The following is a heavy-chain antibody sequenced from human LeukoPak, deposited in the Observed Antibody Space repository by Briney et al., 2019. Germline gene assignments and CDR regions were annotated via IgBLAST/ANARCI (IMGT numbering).Heavy chain of an antibody. V-gene: IGHV4-34*01. CDR3: VRDPPDY. Sequence: SETLSLTCAVYGGSFSGYYWSWIRQPPGKGLEWIGEINHSGSTNYNPSLKSRVTISVDTSKNQFSLKLTSVTATDTAVHYCVRDPPDYWGQGTLVTVSS. CDR2: INHSGST. CDR1: GGSFSGYY. J-gene: IGHJ4*02.